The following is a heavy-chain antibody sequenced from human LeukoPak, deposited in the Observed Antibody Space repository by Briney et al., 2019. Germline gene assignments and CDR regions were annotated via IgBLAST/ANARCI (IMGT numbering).Heavy chain of an antibody. D-gene: IGHD3-10*01. J-gene: IGHJ4*02. CDR1: GFTFSSYG. V-gene: IGHV3-33*01. CDR3: ARGLTAGPTYYYGSGSYWDY. CDR2: IWYDGSNK. Sequence: GRSLRLSCAASGFTFSSYGMHWVRQAPGKGLEWVAVIWYDGSNKYYADSVNGRFTISRDNSKNTLYLQMNSLRAEDTAVYYCARGLTAGPTYYYGSGSYWDYWGQGTLVTVSS.